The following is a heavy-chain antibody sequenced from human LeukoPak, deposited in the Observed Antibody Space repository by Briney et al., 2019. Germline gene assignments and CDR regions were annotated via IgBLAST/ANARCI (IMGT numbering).Heavy chain of an antibody. Sequence: SETLSLTCTVSGGSISSYYWSWIRQPAGKGLEWIGRIYTSGSTNYNPSLTSRVTMSVDTSKNQFSLKLSSVTAADTAVYYCARDGYYGSGSPNDAFDIWGQGTMVTVSS. CDR3: ARDGYYGSGSPNDAFDI. V-gene: IGHV4-4*07. D-gene: IGHD3-10*01. CDR1: GGSISSYY. CDR2: IYTSGST. J-gene: IGHJ3*02.